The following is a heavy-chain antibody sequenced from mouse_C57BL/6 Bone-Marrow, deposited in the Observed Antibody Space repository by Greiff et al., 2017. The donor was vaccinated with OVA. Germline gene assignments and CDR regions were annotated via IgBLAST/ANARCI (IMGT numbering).Heavy chain of an antibody. CDR3: PSYGNFDY. D-gene: IGHD2-1*01. Sequence: EVQLQQSGAELVRPGASVKLSCTASGFNFKDDYMHWVKQRPEQGLEWIGWIDPENGDTEYASKFQGKATITADTSSNTAYLQLSSLTSEDTAIYYCPSYGNFDYWGQGTTLTVSS. CDR2: IDPENGDT. CDR1: GFNFKDDY. V-gene: IGHV14-4*01. J-gene: IGHJ2*01.